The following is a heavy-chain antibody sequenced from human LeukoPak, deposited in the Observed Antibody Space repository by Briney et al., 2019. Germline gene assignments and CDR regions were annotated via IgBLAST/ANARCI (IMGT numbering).Heavy chain of an antibody. CDR3: ARDQQIFGVVISADY. CDR2: ISYDGSNE. Sequence: GGSLRLSCAASGFAFSSYALHWVRQAPGKALDWVAVISYDGSNEYYGDSVKGRFTISRDNSKNMLYLQMNSLRAEDTAVYYCARDQQIFGVVISADYWGQGTLVTVSS. D-gene: IGHD3-3*01. CDR1: GFAFSSYA. J-gene: IGHJ4*02. V-gene: IGHV3-30-3*01.